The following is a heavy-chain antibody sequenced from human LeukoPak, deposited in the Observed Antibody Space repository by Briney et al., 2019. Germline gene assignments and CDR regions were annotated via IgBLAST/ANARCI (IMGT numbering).Heavy chain of an antibody. Sequence: GGSLRLSCVASGFTLRNYWMHWVRQAPGKGLVWVSHISSDVSRTTYADSVKGRFTISRDNAKNTLYLQMNSLTADDSAVYYCARAPTNWGQGTLVTVSS. V-gene: IGHV3-74*01. CDR2: ISSDVSRT. CDR3: ARAPTN. CDR1: GFTLRNYW. J-gene: IGHJ4*02.